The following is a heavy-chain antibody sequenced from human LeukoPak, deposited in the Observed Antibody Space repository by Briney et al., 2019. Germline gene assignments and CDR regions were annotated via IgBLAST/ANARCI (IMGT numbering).Heavy chain of an antibody. Sequence: KPGGSLRLSCAASGFTFSSYSMNWVRQAPGKGLEWVSSISSSSSYMYYADSVKGRFTISRDNAKNSLYLQMNSLRAEDTAVYYCARNPLQSTNWFDPWGQGTLVTVSS. J-gene: IGHJ5*02. CDR3: ARNPLQSTNWFDP. CDR2: ISSSSSYM. CDR1: GFTFSSYS. D-gene: IGHD5/OR15-5a*01. V-gene: IGHV3-21*01.